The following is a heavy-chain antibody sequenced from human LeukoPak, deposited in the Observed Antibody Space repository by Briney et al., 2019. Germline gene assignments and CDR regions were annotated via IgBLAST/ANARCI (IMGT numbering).Heavy chain of an antibody. J-gene: IGHJ4*02. CDR2: IAYDGSRA. V-gene: IGHV3-33*01. Sequence: GGSLRLSCAGSGFTFGGYGMHWFRQTPGKGLEWVAVIAYDGSRAFYADSVKGRFTISRDNSKNTMSVQMDDVRAEDTAVYYCTRYTNDHFDYWGQGTLVTVSS. CDR3: TRYTNDHFDY. D-gene: IGHD2-2*02. CDR1: GFTFGGYG.